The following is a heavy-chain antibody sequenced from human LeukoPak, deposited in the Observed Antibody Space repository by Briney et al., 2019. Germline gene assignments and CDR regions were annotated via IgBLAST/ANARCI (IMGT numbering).Heavy chain of an antibody. J-gene: IGHJ4*02. CDR2: ISWNSGSI. Sequence: GGSPRLSCAASGFTFDDYAMHWVRQAPGKGLEWVSGISWNSGSIGYADSVKGRFTISRDNAKNSLYLQMNSLRAEDTALYYCAKDRAGNLDYWGQGTLVTVSS. D-gene: IGHD4-23*01. V-gene: IGHV3-9*01. CDR1: GFTFDDYA. CDR3: AKDRAGNLDY.